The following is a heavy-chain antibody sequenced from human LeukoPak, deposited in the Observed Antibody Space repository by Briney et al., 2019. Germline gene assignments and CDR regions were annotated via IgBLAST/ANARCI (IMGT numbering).Heavy chain of an antibody. CDR3: ARGSYFGAFDI. CDR2: ISYDGSKK. J-gene: IGHJ3*02. V-gene: IGHV3-30-3*01. Sequence: GRSLRLSCAASGFTFSSYAIHWVRQAPGKGLEWVAVISYDGSKKYYADSVKGRFTISRDNSKNTLYLQMNSLRAEDTAVYYCARGSYFGAFDIWGQGTMVTVSS. D-gene: IGHD2/OR15-2a*01. CDR1: GFTFSSYA.